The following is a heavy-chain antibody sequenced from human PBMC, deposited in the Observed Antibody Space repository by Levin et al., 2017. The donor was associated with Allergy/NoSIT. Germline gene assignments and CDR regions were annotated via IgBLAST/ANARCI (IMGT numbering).Heavy chain of an antibody. CDR3: TADAAESDGYPVDY. D-gene: IGHD5-18*01. Sequence: GGSLRLSCAASGFRFIISFIIFFLHFPGNWLEWFFRIKSKADVETIDYAAPVKGRFTISRDDSNNILHLQMSSLQTEDTAVYYCTADAAESDGYPVDYWGQGTLVTVSS. J-gene: IGHJ4*02. CDR2: IKSKADVETI. V-gene: IGHV3-15*01. CDR1: GFRFIISF.